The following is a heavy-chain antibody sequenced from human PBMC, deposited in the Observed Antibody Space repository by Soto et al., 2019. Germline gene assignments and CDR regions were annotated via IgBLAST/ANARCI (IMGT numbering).Heavy chain of an antibody. CDR1: GFTFSDYY. CDR3: ARDLPPYSSSWDNWFDP. CDR2: ISSSSSYT. J-gene: IGHJ5*02. V-gene: IGHV3-11*05. D-gene: IGHD6-13*01. Sequence: QVQLVESGGGLVKPGGSLRLSCAASGFTFSDYYMSWIRQAPGKGLEWVSYISSSSSYTNYADSVKGRFTISRDNAKNSLYLQMNSLRAEDTAVYYCARDLPPYSSSWDNWFDPWGQGTLVTVSS.